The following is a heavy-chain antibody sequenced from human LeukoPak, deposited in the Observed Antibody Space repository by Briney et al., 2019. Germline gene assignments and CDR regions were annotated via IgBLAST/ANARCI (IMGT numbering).Heavy chain of an antibody. J-gene: IGHJ4*02. Sequence: PSETLSLTCTVSGGSFSTYYWSWIRQPPGKGLEWIGYIYYTGTTSYNPSLKSRVTISVDTSKSQFSLKLSSVTAADTALYYCARGGVPSFDYWGQGTLLTVSS. CDR2: IYYTGTT. V-gene: IGHV4-59*01. CDR3: ARGGVPSFDY. CDR1: GGSFSTYY. D-gene: IGHD3-10*01.